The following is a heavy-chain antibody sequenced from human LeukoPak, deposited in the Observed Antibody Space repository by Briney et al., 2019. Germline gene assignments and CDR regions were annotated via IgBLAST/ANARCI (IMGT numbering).Heavy chain of an antibody. CDR1: GGSISSGSYY. D-gene: IGHD6-19*01. CDR2: IYSSGST. CDR3: AKDNFRSSGWCIDPFWYFDY. V-gene: IGHV4-61*02. Sequence: SQTLSLTCTVSGGSISSGSYYWSWIRQPAGKGLEWIGRIYSSGSTNYNPSLKSRVTISLDTSKNQFSLKLSSVTAADTAVYYCAKDNFRSSGWCIDPFWYFDYWGQGTLVTVSS. J-gene: IGHJ4*02.